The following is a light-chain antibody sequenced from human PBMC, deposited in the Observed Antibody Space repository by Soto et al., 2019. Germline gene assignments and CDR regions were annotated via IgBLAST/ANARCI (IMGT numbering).Light chain of an antibody. CDR3: QQYANVPRS. Sequence: EIVITQSPATLCVSPGEGATLRCRASQSVSSKLAWYQQKPGQAPRLLIYATSSRATGIPDRFRGSGSGTDFTLSISRLEPEDFAMYYCQQYANVPRSFGQGTKVDIK. CDR2: ATS. V-gene: IGKV3-20*01. J-gene: IGKJ1*01. CDR1: QSVSSK.